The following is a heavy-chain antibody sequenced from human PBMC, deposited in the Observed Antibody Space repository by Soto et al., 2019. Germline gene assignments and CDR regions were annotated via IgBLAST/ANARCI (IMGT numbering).Heavy chain of an antibody. CDR2: TTYDGGIK. CDR3: AGAMENPYFYYGLNV. CDR1: GFSFSSYG. J-gene: IGHJ6*04. Sequence: GGSLRLSCAASGFSFSSYGMEWVRLAPGKGLEWVAATTYDGGIKHYVDSVKGRFTISRDNSENTLYLQMNSLRVEDTATYYCAGAMENPYFYYGLNVWGEGTTVTVYS. D-gene: IGHD3-3*01. V-gene: IGHV3-30*03.